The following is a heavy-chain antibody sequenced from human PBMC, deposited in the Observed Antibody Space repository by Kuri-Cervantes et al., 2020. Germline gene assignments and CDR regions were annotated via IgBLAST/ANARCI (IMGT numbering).Heavy chain of an antibody. Sequence: ASVKVSCKASGYTFTSYGISWVRQAPGQGLEWMGWISAYNGNTNYAQKFQGRVTMTRNTSISTAYMELSSLRSADTAVYYCARGELEQSYYYGMDVWGQGTTVTVSS. V-gene: IGHV1-18*01. CDR2: ISAYNGNT. CDR3: ARGELEQSYYYGMDV. J-gene: IGHJ6*02. D-gene: IGHD1/OR15-1a*01. CDR1: GYTFTSYG.